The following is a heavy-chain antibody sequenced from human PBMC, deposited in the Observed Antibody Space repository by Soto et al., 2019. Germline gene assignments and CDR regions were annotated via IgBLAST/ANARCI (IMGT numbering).Heavy chain of an antibody. D-gene: IGHD3-10*01. Sequence: GGSLRLSCAASGFTFSSYTMNWVRQAPGKGLEWVSSISSGSSYIYYADSVKGRFTISRDNAKNSLFLQMNSLRAEDTAVYYCARDILSGGAYPDYWGQGTKVTVSS. CDR2: ISSGSSYI. CDR1: GFTFSSYT. CDR3: ARDILSGGAYPDY. J-gene: IGHJ4*02. V-gene: IGHV3-21*01.